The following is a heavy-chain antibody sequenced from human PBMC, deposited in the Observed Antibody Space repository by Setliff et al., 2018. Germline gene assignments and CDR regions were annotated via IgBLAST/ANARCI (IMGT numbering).Heavy chain of an antibody. J-gene: IGHJ6*03. V-gene: IGHV4-59*08. CDR2: IYYSGST. CDR1: GGSISSYY. CDR3: ARLEAVRRFWSGYYYDYYYYYMDV. D-gene: IGHD3-3*01. Sequence: SETLSLTCTVSGGSISSYYWSWIRQPPGKGLEWIGYIYYSGSTNYNPSLKSRVTISVDTSKNQFSLKLSSGTSADTAVYYCARLEAVRRFWSGYYYDYYYYYMDVWGKGTTVTVSS.